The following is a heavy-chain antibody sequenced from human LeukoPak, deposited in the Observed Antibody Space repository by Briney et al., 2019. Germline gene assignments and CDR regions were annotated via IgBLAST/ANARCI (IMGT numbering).Heavy chain of an antibody. Sequence: SETLSLTCAVSGGSISSGGYSWSWIRQPPGKGLEWIGYIYHSGSTYYNPSPKSRVTISVDRSKNQFSLKLSSVTAADTAVYYCAGQTMVRGVRDYWGQGTLVTVSS. J-gene: IGHJ4*02. V-gene: IGHV4-30-2*01. CDR2: IYHSGST. CDR1: GGSISSGGYS. CDR3: AGQTMVRGVRDY. D-gene: IGHD3-10*01.